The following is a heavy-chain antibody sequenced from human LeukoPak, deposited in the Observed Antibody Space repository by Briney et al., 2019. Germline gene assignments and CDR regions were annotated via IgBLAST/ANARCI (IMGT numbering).Heavy chain of an antibody. CDR3: ARAASSSWPSYYYGMDV. J-gene: IGHJ6*02. D-gene: IGHD6-13*01. CDR2: ITGSGGNT. CDR1: GFIFSSYS. V-gene: IGHV3-23*01. Sequence: GGSLRLSCAASGFIFSSYSMSWVRQAPGMGLEWVSVITGSGGNTYYADSVKGRFTISKDNSKNTVYLQMSSLRVDDTAVYYCARAASSSWPSYYYGMDVWGQGTTVTVSS.